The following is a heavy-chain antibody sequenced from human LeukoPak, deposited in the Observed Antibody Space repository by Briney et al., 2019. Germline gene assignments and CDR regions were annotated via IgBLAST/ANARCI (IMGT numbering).Heavy chain of an antibody. CDR3: VPRSGGMDV. CDR2: IYSGGST. J-gene: IGHJ6*02. Sequence: PGGSLRLSCAASGFIVSSNYMSWVRQAPRKGLEWVSVIYSGGSTYYTDSVKGRFTISRDNSKNTLYLQMNSLRAEDTAVYYCVPRSGGMDVWGQGTTVIVSS. V-gene: IGHV3-53*01. CDR1: GFIVSSNY. D-gene: IGHD1-14*01.